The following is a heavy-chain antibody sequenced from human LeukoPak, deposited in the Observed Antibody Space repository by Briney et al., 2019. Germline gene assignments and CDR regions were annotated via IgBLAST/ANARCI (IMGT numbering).Heavy chain of an antibody. D-gene: IGHD6-6*01. Sequence: GGSLRLSCAASGFTFSSYGMHWVRQAPGKGLEWVAVIWYDGSNKYYADSVKGRFTISRDNSKNTLYLQMNSLRAEDTAVYYCAKDQLEYSSSSWFDYWGQGTLVTVSS. CDR2: IWYDGSNK. CDR1: GFTFSSYG. CDR3: AKDQLEYSSSSWFDY. J-gene: IGHJ4*02. V-gene: IGHV3-33*06.